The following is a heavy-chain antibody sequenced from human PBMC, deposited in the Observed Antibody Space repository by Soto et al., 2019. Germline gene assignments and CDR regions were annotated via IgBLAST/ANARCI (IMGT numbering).Heavy chain of an antibody. J-gene: IGHJ6*03. CDR3: ARGEEQQLMKQYYYYYMDV. D-gene: IGHD6-13*01. V-gene: IGHV1-2*04. CDR2: INPNSGGT. Sequence: ASVKVSCKASGYTFTGYCMHWVRQAPGQGLEWMGWINPNSGGTNYAQKFQGWVTMTRDTSTSTAYMELSRLRSDDTAVYYCARGEEQQLMKQYYYYYMDVWGKGTTVTVSS. CDR1: GYTFTGYC.